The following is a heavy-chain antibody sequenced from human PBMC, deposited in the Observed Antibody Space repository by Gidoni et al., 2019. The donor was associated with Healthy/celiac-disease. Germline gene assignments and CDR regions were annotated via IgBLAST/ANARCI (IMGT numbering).Heavy chain of an antibody. CDR3: AREGLGDSSGSYSYYFDY. CDR2: ISSSSSYI. CDR1: GFTFSSYS. Sequence: EVQLVESGGGLVKPGGSLRLSCAASGFTFSSYSMNWVRQAPGKGLEWVAAISSSSSYIYYADSVKGRFTISRDNAKNSLYLQMNSLRAEDTAVYYCAREGLGDSSGSYSYYFDYWGQGTLVTVSS. V-gene: IGHV3-21*01. D-gene: IGHD3-22*01. J-gene: IGHJ4*02.